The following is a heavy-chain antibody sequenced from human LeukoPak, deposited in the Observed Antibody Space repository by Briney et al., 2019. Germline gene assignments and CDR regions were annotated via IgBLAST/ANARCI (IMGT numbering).Heavy chain of an antibody. D-gene: IGHD6-6*01. V-gene: IGHV1-69*10. J-gene: IGHJ4*02. CDR2: ITPPLDLA. CDR3: ARPGVAARPDEFGY. Sequence: GSSVKVSCKSSGATFSSYAISWVRQAPGQGLEWVGRITPPLDLAFYAQKFQGRVTLTADRSTSTAYLELTGLRSDDTAVYYCARPGVAARPDEFGYWGQGTLVTVSS. CDR1: GATFSSYA.